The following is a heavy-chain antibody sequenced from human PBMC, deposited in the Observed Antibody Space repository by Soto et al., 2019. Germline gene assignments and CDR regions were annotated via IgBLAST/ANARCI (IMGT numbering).Heavy chain of an antibody. Sequence: PSETLSLTCAVSSGSIDNVYWWSWVRQSPGKGLEWIGYIYYSGSTYYNPSLKSRVTISVDTSKNQFSLKLSSVTAADTAVYYCARVEYERIDPWGQGTLVTVSS. J-gene: IGHJ5*02. CDR1: SGSIDNVYW. CDR2: IYYSGST. V-gene: IGHV4-31*11. D-gene: IGHD3-3*01. CDR3: ARVEYERIDP.